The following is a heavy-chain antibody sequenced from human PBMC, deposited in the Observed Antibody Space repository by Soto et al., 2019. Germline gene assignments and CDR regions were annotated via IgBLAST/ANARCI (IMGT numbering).Heavy chain of an antibody. CDR2: ISYDGSNT. D-gene: IGHD1-26*01. V-gene: IGHV3-30*18. CDR1: GFTFSSYG. J-gene: IGHJ4*02. CDR3: AKEGGLSGSYYISSSYYFDY. Sequence: QVQLVESGGGVVQPGRSLRLSCVASGFTFSSYGMHWVRQAPGKGLEWVAIISYDGSNTYYADSVKGRFTISRDNSENTLYLQMISLRAEDTSVYYCAKEGGLSGSYYISSSYYFDYWGQGTLVTFSS.